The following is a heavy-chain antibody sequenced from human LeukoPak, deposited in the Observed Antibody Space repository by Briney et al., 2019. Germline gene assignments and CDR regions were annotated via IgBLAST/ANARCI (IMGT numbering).Heavy chain of an antibody. CDR3: AKSPPVRGVVASFDS. Sequence: GGSLRLSCAASGFTFSSYSMNWVRQAPGKGLEWVSYISSSSSTIYYADSVKGRFTISRDNSKNTLYLQMNSLRAEDMAVYYCAKSPPVRGVVASFDSWGQGTLVTVSS. D-gene: IGHD3-10*01. CDR1: GFTFSSYS. J-gene: IGHJ4*02. CDR2: ISSSSSTI. V-gene: IGHV3-48*01.